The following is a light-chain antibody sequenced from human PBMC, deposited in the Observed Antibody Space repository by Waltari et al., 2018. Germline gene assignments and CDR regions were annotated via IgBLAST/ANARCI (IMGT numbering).Light chain of an antibody. CDR2: DAS. CDR1: HSVGSH. V-gene: IGKV3-11*01. J-gene: IGKJ3*01. CDR3: QQRSNWPGT. Sequence: ENVFKQSPATLSLSPGERATLSCRASHSVGSHLAWYQQKPGQAPRPLIYDASNRATGIPARFSGSGSETDFTLTISGVEPEDFAVYYCQQRSNWPGTFGPGTKVDIK.